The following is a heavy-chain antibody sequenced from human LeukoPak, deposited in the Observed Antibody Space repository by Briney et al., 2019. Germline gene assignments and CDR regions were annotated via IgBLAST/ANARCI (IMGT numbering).Heavy chain of an antibody. V-gene: IGHV3-48*03. CDR3: ARDGRGGHNDF. CDR1: GFTLRSYE. CDR2: ISSSGSNI. J-gene: IGHJ4*02. Sequence: GGSLRLSCGASGFTLRSYEMNGVRQAPGKVLEWGSYISSSGSNIYYADSVKGRFTISRDNAKNSLYLQMDGLRVDDTAVYFCARDGRGGHNDFWGQGTLITVSS. D-gene: IGHD4-23*01.